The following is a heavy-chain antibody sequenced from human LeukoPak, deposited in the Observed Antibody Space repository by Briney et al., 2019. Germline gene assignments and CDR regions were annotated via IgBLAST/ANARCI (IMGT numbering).Heavy chain of an antibody. CDR3: ARDRELWLHYFDY. Sequence: GGSLRLSCAASGFTFSSYWMSWVRQAPGKGLEWVANIKQDGSEKYYVDSVKGRFTISRDNAKNSLCLQMNSLGAEDTAVYYCARDRELWLHYFDYWGQGTLVTVSS. V-gene: IGHV3-7*01. D-gene: IGHD5-18*01. CDR1: GFTFSSYW. CDR2: IKQDGSEK. J-gene: IGHJ4*02.